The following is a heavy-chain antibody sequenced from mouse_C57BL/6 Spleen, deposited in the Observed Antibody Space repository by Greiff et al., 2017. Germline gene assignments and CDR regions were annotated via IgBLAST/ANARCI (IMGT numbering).Heavy chain of an antibody. D-gene: IGHD1-1*01. CDR2: INPGSGGT. CDR3: ARPGYYGSSPYYFDY. CDR1: GYAFTNYL. V-gene: IGHV1-54*01. J-gene: IGHJ2*01. Sequence: QVQLQQSGAELVRPGTSVKVSCKASGYAFTNYLIEWVKQRPGQGLEWIGVINPGSGGTNYNEKFKGKATLTADNTSSSTYMQLSSLTSEDSAVYFCARPGYYGSSPYYFDYWGQGTTLTVSS.